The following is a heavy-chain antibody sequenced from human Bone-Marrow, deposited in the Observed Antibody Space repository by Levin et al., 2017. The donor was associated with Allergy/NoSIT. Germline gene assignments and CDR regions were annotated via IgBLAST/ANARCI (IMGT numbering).Heavy chain of an antibody. V-gene: IGHV3-53*01. Sequence: GGSLRLSCAASGFTVSSTYMGWVRQAPGAGLEWLSAIYGGGGIYYGDSAKGRFTISRDNDQNTLSLQMNILRPQDTGVYYCVMGPTSPLCLEHWGQGTLVTVST. CDR3: VMGPTSPLCLEH. CDR2: IYGGGGI. CDR1: GFTVSSTY. D-gene: IGHD1-26*01. J-gene: IGHJ4*02.